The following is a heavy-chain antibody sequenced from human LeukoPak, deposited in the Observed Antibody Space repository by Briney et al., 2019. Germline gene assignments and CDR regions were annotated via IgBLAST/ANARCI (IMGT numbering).Heavy chain of an antibody. CDR3: ARGGRFLDS. CDR1: GFTFSGYI. D-gene: IGHD3-3*01. CDR2: INGGSSYI. J-gene: IGHJ4*02. Sequence: GGSLRLSCAASGFTFSGYIMNWVRQAPGKGLEWVSSINGGSSYIYYADSLRGRFTISRDNAKSSLYLQMNSLRVEDTAVYFCARGGRFLDSWGQGTLVTVSS. V-gene: IGHV3-21*01.